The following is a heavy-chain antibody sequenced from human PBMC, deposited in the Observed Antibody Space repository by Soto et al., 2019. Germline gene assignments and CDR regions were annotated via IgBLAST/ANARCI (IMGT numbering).Heavy chain of an antibody. J-gene: IGHJ6*02. Sequence: GGSLRLSCAASGFTFSSYSMNWVRQAPGKGLEWVSSISSSSSYIYYADSVKGRFTISRDNAKNSLYLQMNSLRAEDTAVYYCASEAVAAVSGMDVWGQGTTVTVSS. CDR3: ASEAVAAVSGMDV. V-gene: IGHV3-21*01. D-gene: IGHD2-15*01. CDR1: GFTFSSYS. CDR2: ISSSSSYI.